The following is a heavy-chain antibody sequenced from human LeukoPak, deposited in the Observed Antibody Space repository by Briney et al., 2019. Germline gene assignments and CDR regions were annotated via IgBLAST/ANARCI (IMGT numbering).Heavy chain of an antibody. CDR1: GFTFSSYS. Sequence: GGSLRLSCAASGFTFSSYSMNWVRQAPGKGLEWVSYISSSSSTIYYADSVKGRFTISRDNAKNSLYLQMNSLRAEDTAVYYCARDERFGAAAGVIDYWGQGTLVTVSS. CDR2: ISSSSSTI. J-gene: IGHJ4*02. D-gene: IGHD6-13*01. V-gene: IGHV3-48*01. CDR3: ARDERFGAAAGVIDY.